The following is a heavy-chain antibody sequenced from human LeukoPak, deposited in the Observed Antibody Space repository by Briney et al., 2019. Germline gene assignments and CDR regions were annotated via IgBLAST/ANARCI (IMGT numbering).Heavy chain of an antibody. D-gene: IGHD6-13*01. CDR3: AKTRPLDSSSWSHGDY. J-gene: IGHJ4*02. V-gene: IGHV3-23*01. Sequence: GGSLRLSCAASGFTFSSYAMSWVRQAPGEGLEWVSAISGSGDSTYYGDSVKGRFTISRDNSKNTLYLQMNSLRAEDTAVYYCAKTRPLDSSSWSHGDYWGQGTLVTVSS. CDR1: GFTFSSYA. CDR2: ISGSGDST.